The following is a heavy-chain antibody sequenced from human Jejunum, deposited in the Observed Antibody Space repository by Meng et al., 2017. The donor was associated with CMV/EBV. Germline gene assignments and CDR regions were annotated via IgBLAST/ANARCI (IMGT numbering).Heavy chain of an antibody. CDR1: DDSISSYY. Sequence: QLQESGSGLVEPSETLSLTCTVSDDSISSYYWSWIRQPAGKGLEWIGRIHSSGATNYNPSLKSRVSMSVDMAKKQFSLNLNSVTAADTAVYYCAKEMSRTGFFDYWGQGPLVTVSS. J-gene: IGHJ4*02. CDR2: IHSSGAT. CDR3: AKEMSRTGFFDY. D-gene: IGHD5-24*01. V-gene: IGHV4-4*07.